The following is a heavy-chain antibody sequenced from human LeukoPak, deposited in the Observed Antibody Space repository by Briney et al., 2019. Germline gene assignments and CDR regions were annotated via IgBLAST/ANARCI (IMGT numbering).Heavy chain of an antibody. Sequence: SETLSLTCTVSGGSISSSGYYWSWIRQPPGKGLEWIGYIYYSGSTNYNPSLKSRVTISVDTSKNQFSLKLSSVTAADTAVYYCARDFGYCGGDCYPPGNFDLWGRGTLVTVSS. CDR2: IYYSGST. J-gene: IGHJ2*01. CDR1: GGSISSSGYY. D-gene: IGHD2-21*02. CDR3: ARDFGYCGGDCYPPGNFDL. V-gene: IGHV4-61*08.